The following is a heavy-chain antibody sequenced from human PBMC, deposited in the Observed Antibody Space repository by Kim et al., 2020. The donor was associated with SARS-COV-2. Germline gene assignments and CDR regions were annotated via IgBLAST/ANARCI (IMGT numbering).Heavy chain of an antibody. CDR3: ARRRGNAFGCFDFAN. D-gene: IGHD2-21*01. Sequence: DSVKGRYTISRDSSTNTLYLQMTSLAPDDTALYYCARRRGNAFGCFDFANWGQGTLVTVSS. V-gene: IGHV3-23*01. J-gene: IGHJ4*02.